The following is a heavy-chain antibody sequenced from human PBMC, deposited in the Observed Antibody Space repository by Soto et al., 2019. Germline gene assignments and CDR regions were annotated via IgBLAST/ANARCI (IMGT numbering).Heavy chain of an antibody. D-gene: IGHD2-2*01. CDR2: IYSGGST. CDR3: AHRGGYCSSTSCTHIDY. J-gene: IGHJ4*02. Sequence: EVQLVESGGGLVQPGGSLRLSCAASGFTVSSNYMSWVRQAPGKGLEWVSVIYSGGSTYYADSVKGRFTIYKHNSKNTLYLQTNSLRAEETAVYYSAHRGGYCSSTSCTHIDYWGQGTLVTVSS. CDR1: GFTVSSNY. V-gene: IGHV3-53*04.